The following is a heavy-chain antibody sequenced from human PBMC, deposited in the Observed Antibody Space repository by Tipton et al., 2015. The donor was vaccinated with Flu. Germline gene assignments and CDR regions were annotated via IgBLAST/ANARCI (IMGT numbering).Heavy chain of an antibody. D-gene: IGHD3-10*01. Sequence: LRLSCTVSGGSISSYYWGWIRQPPGKGLEWIGSIYYSGSTYYNPSLKSRVTISVDTSKNQFSLKLSSVTAADTAVYYCASYYGSGSNAFDIWGQGTMVTVSS. CDR3: ASYYGSGSNAFDI. CDR1: GGSISSYY. CDR2: IYYSGST. V-gene: IGHV4-39*07. J-gene: IGHJ3*02.